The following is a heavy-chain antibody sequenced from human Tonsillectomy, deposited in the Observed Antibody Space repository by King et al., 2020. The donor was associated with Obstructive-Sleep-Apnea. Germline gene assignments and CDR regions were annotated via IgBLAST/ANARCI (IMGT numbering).Heavy chain of an antibody. CDR1: GFTFSSYW. D-gene: IGHD3-10*01. CDR3: ATDDGDYFDY. V-gene: IGHV3-74*01. J-gene: IGHJ4*02. CDR2: INSDGRST. Sequence: VQLVESGGGLVQPGGSLRLSYAASGFTFSSYWMHWVRQAPGKGLVWVSRINSDGRSTTYADSVKGRFTISRDNAKNTLYMQVNTLRAEDTAVYYCATDDGDYFDYWGQGTLVTVSS.